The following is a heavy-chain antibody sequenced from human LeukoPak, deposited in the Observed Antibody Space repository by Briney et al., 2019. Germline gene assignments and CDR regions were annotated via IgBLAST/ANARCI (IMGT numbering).Heavy chain of an antibody. V-gene: IGHV4-39*07. Sequence: PSETLSLTCTVSGGSISSSSYYWGWIRQPPGKGLEWIGSIYYSGSTYYNPSLKSRVTISVDTSKNQFSLKLSSVTAADTAVYYCAGTYKYGSGYHMDVWGKGTTVTISS. CDR3: AGTYKYGSGYHMDV. CDR2: IYYSGST. J-gene: IGHJ6*03. CDR1: GGSISSSSYY. D-gene: IGHD3-10*01.